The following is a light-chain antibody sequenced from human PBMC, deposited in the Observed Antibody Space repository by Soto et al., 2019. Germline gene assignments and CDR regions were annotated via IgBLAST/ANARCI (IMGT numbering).Light chain of an antibody. CDR1: QSVSSSF. J-gene: IGKJ5*01. CDR3: QQYNNWPLT. CDR2: HAS. Sequence: EVVLTQCPGTLSLSPGERAILSCRASQSVSSSFLAWYQQKPGRTPRLLIYHASARATGIPARFSGSGSGTEFTLTISGLQSEDFAVYWCQQYNNWPLTFGPGTRL. V-gene: IGKV3-15*01.